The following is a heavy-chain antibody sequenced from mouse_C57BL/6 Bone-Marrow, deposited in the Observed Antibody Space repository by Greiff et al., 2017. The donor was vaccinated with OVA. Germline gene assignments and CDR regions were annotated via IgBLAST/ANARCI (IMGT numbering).Heavy chain of an antibody. V-gene: IGHV1-82*01. CDR3: ARGEPAQGYFDY. CDR2: IYPGDGDT. D-gene: IGHD3-2*02. Sequence: QVQLKESGPELVKPGASVKISCKASGYAFSSSWMNWVKQRPGKGLEWIGRIYPGDGDTNYNGKFKGKATLTADKSSSTAYMQLSSLTSEDSAVYVCARGEPAQGYFDYWGQGTTLTVSS. CDR1: GYAFSSSW. J-gene: IGHJ2*01.